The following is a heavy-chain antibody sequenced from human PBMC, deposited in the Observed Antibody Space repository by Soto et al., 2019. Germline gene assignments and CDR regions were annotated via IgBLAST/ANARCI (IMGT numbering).Heavy chain of an antibody. D-gene: IGHD3-16*01. CDR1: GFTFSSYG. J-gene: IGHJ4*02. V-gene: IGHV3-33*01. Sequence: QVQLVESGGGVVQPGRSLRLSCAASGFTFSSYGMHWVRQAPGKGLEWVAVIWYDGSNKYYADSVKGRFTISRDNSKNTLYRQINSLRAEDTAVYYCARGGTKFSFDNWGQETLVTASS. CDR2: IWYDGSNK. CDR3: ARGGTKFSFDN.